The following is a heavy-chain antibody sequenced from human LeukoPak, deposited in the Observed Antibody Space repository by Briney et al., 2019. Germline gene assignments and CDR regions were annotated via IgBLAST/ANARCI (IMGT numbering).Heavy chain of an antibody. D-gene: IGHD3-22*01. CDR1: GYTFTSYG. CDR3: ARQYYYDSSGFAPPVDY. Sequence: SVKVSCKASGYTFTSYGISWVRQAPGQGLEWMGGIIPIFGTANYAQKFQGRVTITADESTSTAYMELSSLRSEDTAVYYCARQYYYDSSGFAPPVDYWGQGTLVTVSS. CDR2: IIPIFGTA. V-gene: IGHV1-69*13. J-gene: IGHJ4*02.